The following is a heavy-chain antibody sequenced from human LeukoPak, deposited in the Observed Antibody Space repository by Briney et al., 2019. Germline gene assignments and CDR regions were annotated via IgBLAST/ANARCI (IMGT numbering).Heavy chain of an antibody. CDR1: GFTFSRYW. J-gene: IGHJ4*02. CDR2: IDGDGSST. D-gene: IGHD3-10*01. CDR3: ARDGEGGYPVDY. Sequence: PGGSLRLSCAASGFTFSRYWMHWVRHALGKGLVWVSHIDGDGSSTTYADSVKGRFTISRDNVKNTLYLQMNSLRAEDTAVYYCARDGEGGYPVDYWGQGTLVTVSS. V-gene: IGHV3-74*01.